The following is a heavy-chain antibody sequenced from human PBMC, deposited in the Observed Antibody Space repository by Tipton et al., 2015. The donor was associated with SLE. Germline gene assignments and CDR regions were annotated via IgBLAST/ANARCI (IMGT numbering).Heavy chain of an antibody. J-gene: IGHJ6*02. CDR2: ISYDGSNK. CDR3: ARRVGSYYGMDV. D-gene: IGHD3-10*01. Sequence: SLRLSCAASGFTFSSYAMHWVRQAPGKGLEWVAVISYDGSNKYHADSVKGRFTISRDNSKNTLYLQMTSLRAEDTAVYYCARRVGSYYGMDVWGQGTTVTVSS. V-gene: IGHV3-30*04. CDR1: GFTFSSYA.